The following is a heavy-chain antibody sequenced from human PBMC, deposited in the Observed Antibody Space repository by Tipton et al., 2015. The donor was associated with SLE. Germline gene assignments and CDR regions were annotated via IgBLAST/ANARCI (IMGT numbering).Heavy chain of an antibody. J-gene: IGHJ6*02. CDR2: ISGSGGST. CDR3: AKGGGLQHYYGMDV. Sequence: SLRLSCAASGFTFSSYAMSWVRQAPGKGLEWVSAISGSGGSTYYADSVKGRFTISRDNSKNTLYLQMNSLRAEDTAVYYCAKGGGLQHYYGMDVWGQGTTVTVSS. D-gene: IGHD4-11*01. V-gene: IGHV3-23*01. CDR1: GFTFSSYA.